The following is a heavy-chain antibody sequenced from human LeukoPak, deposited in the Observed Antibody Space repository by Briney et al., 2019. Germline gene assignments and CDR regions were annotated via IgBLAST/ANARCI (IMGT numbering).Heavy chain of an antibody. J-gene: IGHJ4*02. CDR3: AGHHPRNTVDF. CDR2: ISDIGSI. V-gene: IGHV4-59*08. Sequence: KPSETLSLTCTVSGGSISSYYWSWIRQPPGKGLEWIAYISDIGSINYNPSLKSRVTISLDTSKNQFSLKLSSVTAADMAVYYCAGHHPRNTVDFWGQGTLVTVSS. D-gene: IGHD2-8*02. CDR1: GGSISSYY.